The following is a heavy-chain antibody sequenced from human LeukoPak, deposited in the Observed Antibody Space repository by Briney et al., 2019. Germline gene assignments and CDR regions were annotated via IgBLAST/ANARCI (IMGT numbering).Heavy chain of an antibody. J-gene: IGHJ4*02. CDR1: GFTLSSYS. D-gene: IGHD3-10*01. CDR2: ISSSSSYI. Sequence: PGGSLRLSCAASGFTLSSYSMNWVRQAPGKGVEWVSSISSSSSYIYYADSVKGRFTISIDNAKNSLYLQMNSLRAEDTAVYYCARDFYYGSEYYFDYWGQGTLVAVSS. V-gene: IGHV3-21*01. CDR3: ARDFYYGSEYYFDY.